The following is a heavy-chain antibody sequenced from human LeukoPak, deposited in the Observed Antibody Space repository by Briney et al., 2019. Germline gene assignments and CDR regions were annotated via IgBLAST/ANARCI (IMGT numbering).Heavy chain of an antibody. D-gene: IGHD2-21*02. CDR3: ARAPAVCGGDCSVYYYYYGMDV. Sequence: SETLSLTCTVSGGSISSYYWSWIRQPPGKGLEWIGYIYYSGSTNYNPSLKSRVTISVGTSKNQFSLKLSSVTAADTAVYYCARAPAVCGGDCSVYYYYYGMDVWGQGTTVTVSS. CDR1: GGSISSYY. J-gene: IGHJ6*02. CDR2: IYYSGST. V-gene: IGHV4-59*01.